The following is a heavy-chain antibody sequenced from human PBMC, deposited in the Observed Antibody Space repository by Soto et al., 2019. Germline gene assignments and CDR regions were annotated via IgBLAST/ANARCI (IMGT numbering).Heavy chain of an antibody. V-gene: IGHV4-59*08. J-gene: IGHJ4*02. Sequence: SETLSLTCTVSGGSISSYYWSWIRQPPGKGLEWIGCIYYSGSTNYNPSLKSRVTISVDTSKNQFSLKLSSVTAADTAVYYCARRRIAAAGTIDYWGQGTLVTVSS. CDR2: IYYSGST. D-gene: IGHD6-13*01. CDR1: GGSISSYY. CDR3: ARRRIAAAGTIDY.